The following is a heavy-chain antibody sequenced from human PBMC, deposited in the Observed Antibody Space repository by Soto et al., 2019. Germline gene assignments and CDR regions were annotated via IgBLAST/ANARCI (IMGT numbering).Heavy chain of an antibody. Sequence: GGSLRLSCAASGFTFDDYAMHWVRQAPGKGLEWVSGISWNSGSIGYADSVKGRFTISRDNAKNSLYLQMNSLRAEDTALYYCAKEKGEQYYYYMDVWGKGTTVTVSS. CDR1: GFTFDDYA. CDR2: ISWNSGSI. D-gene: IGHD3-16*01. V-gene: IGHV3-9*01. CDR3: AKEKGEQYYYYMDV. J-gene: IGHJ6*03.